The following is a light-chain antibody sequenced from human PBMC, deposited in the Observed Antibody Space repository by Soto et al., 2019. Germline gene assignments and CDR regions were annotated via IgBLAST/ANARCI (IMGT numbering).Light chain of an antibody. V-gene: IGLV2-14*03. J-gene: IGLJ1*01. CDR1: SSDVDAYDY. CDR3: TSYSGITTLGV. CDR2: DVS. Sequence: QSALTQPASVSGSPGQSITISCTGTSSDVDAYDYVSWYQQHPGTAPKLIIYDVSHRPSGVSDRFSGSKSGNTASLTISGLQAEDEANYYCTSYSGITTLGVFGTGTKVTVL.